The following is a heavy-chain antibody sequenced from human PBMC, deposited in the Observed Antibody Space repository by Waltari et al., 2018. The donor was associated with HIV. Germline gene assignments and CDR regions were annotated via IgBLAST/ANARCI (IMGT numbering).Heavy chain of an antibody. CDR1: GDRFTTSF. D-gene: IGHD5-12*01. V-gene: IGHV1-2*06. J-gene: IGHJ4*01. CDR3: ARGEDISLTHLPPGFRLEF. Sequence: QTLLLQSASQVKTPGASVTLSCKVPGDRFTTSFLYWLRQAPGQGFEWLGRINPDSGDTTYSQTFKTRVTMTRDTSSASTYMELTRLTSADTAIYFCARGEDISLTHLPPGFRLEFWGHGTLVTVSS. CDR2: INPDSGDT.